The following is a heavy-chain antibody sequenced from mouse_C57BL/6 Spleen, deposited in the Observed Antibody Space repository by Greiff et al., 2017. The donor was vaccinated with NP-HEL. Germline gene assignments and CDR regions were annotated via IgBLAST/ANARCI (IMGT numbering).Heavy chain of an antibody. CDR1: GYTFTSYW. J-gene: IGHJ3*01. CDR2: IYPGSGST. Sequence: QVQLQQSGAELVKPGASVKMSCKASGYTFTSYWITWVKQRPGQGLEWIGDIYPGSGSTNYNEKFKSKATLTVDTSSSTAYMQLSSLTSEDSAVYYCARGLGQGPAWFAYWGQGTLVTVSA. CDR3: ARGLGQGPAWFAY. D-gene: IGHD4-1*01. V-gene: IGHV1-55*01.